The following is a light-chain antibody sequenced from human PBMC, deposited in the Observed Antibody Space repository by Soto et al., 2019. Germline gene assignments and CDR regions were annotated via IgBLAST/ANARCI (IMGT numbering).Light chain of an antibody. CDR1: SNDVGGYNY. CDR2: DVT. V-gene: IGLV2-14*01. Sequence: QSVLTQPASVSGSPGQSIAISCTGTSNDVGGYNYVSWYQQHPVKAPQLIIYDVTNRPSGVSDRFSGSKSGNTASLTISGLQAEDEADYYCSSYTSSSTPYVFGTGTKLTVL. J-gene: IGLJ1*01. CDR3: SSYTSSSTPYV.